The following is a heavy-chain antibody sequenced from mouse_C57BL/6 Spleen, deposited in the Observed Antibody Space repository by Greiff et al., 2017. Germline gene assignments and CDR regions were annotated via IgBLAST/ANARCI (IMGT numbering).Heavy chain of an antibody. V-gene: IGHV5-6*01. CDR1: GFTFSSYG. CDR2: ISSGGSYT. J-gene: IGHJ2*01. Sequence: VQLKESGGDLVKPGGSLKLSCAASGFTFSSYGMSWVRQTPDKRLEWVATISSGGSYTYYPDSVKGRFTISRDNAKNTLYLQMSSLKSEDTAMYYCARHSQRFDYGGQGTTRTVSS. CDR3: ARHSQRFDY.